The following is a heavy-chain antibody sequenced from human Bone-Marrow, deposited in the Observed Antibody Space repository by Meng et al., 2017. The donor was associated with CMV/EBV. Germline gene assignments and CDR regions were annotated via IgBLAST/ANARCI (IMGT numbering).Heavy chain of an antibody. Sequence: GESLKISCAASGFTFSSYSMNWVRQAPGKGLEWVSYISSSSSTIYYADSVKGRFTISRDNAKNSLYLQMNSLRAEDTAVYYCARADGSEYSSSSGLGGIEYWGQGTLVTVSS. CDR1: GFTFSSYS. CDR2: ISSSSSTI. J-gene: IGHJ4*02. CDR3: ARADGSEYSSSSGLGGIEY. V-gene: IGHV3-48*04. D-gene: IGHD6-6*01.